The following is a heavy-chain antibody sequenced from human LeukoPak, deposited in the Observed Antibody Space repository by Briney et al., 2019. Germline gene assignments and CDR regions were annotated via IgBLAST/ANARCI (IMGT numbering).Heavy chain of an antibody. CDR2: IYSGGST. Sequence: GGSLRLSCAASGFTFSSYWMHWVRQAPGKGLEWVSVIYSGGSTYYADSVKGRFTISRHNSKNTLYLQMNSLRAEDTAVYYCARGIAAAGTGFDYWSQGTLVTVSS. CDR1: GFTFSSYW. CDR3: ARGIAAAGTGFDY. D-gene: IGHD6-13*01. J-gene: IGHJ4*02. V-gene: IGHV3-53*04.